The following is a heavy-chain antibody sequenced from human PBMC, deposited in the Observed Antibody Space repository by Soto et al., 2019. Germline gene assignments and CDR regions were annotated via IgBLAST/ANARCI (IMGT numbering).Heavy chain of an antibody. V-gene: IGHV3-30*18. CDR1: GFTFSSYG. CDR2: ISYDGSNK. J-gene: IGHJ3*02. D-gene: IGHD3-10*01. CDR3: AKDQGLWFGGTGAFDI. Sequence: QVQLVESGGGVVQPGRSLRLSCAASGFTFSSYGMHWVRQAPGKGLEWVAVISYDGSNKYYADSVKGRFTISRDNSKNTLYLQMNSLRAEDTAVYYCAKDQGLWFGGTGAFDIWGQGTMVTVSS.